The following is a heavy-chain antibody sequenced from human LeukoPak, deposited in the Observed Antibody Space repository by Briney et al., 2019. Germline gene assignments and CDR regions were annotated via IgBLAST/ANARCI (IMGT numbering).Heavy chain of an antibody. V-gene: IGHV3-23*01. CDR1: GFTFNKYA. J-gene: IGHJ6*02. CDR3: AHSIAVTGHYYYYGMDV. CDR2: ISTSGDNT. D-gene: IGHD6-19*01. Sequence: GGSLRLSCAASGFTFNKYAMTWVRQAPGKGLEWVSTISTSGDNTYYADSVKGRFTISRDNSKNTLYLQMNSLRAEDTAVYYCAHSIAVTGHYYYYGMDVWGQGTTVTVSS.